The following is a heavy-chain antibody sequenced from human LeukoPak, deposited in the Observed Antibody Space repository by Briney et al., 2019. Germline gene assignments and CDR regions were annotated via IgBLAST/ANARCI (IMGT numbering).Heavy chain of an antibody. CDR3: ARRGIAARLDY. CDR1: GGSFSGYY. V-gene: IGHV4-34*01. J-gene: IGHJ4*02. D-gene: IGHD6-6*01. Sequence: PSETLSLTCAAYGGSFSGYYWSWIRQPPGKGLEWIGEINHSGSTNYNPSLKSRVTISVDTSKNQFSLKLSSVTAADTAVYYCARRGIAARLDYWGQGTLVTVSS. CDR2: INHSGST.